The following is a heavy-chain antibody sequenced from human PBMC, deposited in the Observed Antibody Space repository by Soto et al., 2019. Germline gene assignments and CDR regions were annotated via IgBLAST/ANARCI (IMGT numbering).Heavy chain of an antibody. CDR3: DRGGGSDYFDY. CDR2: INHLETT. CDR1: GASISYGNYA. V-gene: IGHV4-30-2*01. J-gene: IGHJ4*02. D-gene: IGHD1-26*01. Sequence: PSETLSLTCTVSGASISYGNYAWSWIRQTPGKGLEWIGYINHLETTFYNPSFESRLTLSIDRAKNQFSLNLNSMSAADRAVYFCDRGGGSDYFDYWGQGILVTVSS.